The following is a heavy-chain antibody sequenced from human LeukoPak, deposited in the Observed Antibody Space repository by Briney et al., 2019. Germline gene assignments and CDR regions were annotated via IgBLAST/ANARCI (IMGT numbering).Heavy chain of an antibody. D-gene: IGHD6-19*01. CDR2: ISGSGSAT. V-gene: IGHV3-23*01. CDR3: AKGSYSSPDY. J-gene: IGHJ4*02. Sequence: GGSLRLSCAASAFTFSSYGMSWVRQAPGKGLEWDSAISGSGSATYYADSVKGRFTISRDNSKNTLYLQMNSLRAEDTAVYYCAKGSYSSPDYWGQGTLVTVSS. CDR1: AFTFSSYG.